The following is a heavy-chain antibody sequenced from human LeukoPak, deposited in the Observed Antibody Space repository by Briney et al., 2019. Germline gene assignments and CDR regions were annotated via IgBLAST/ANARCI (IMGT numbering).Heavy chain of an antibody. CDR1: GFTFSSYA. Sequence: GGSLRLSCAASGFTFSSYAMSWVRQAPGKGLELVSAISGSGGSTYYADSVKGRFTIPRGNSKNTLYLQMNSLRAEDTAVYYCAKVATGKKAQDAFDIWGQGTMVTVSS. V-gene: IGHV3-23*01. CDR3: AKVATGKKAQDAFDI. D-gene: IGHD1-1*01. CDR2: ISGSGGST. J-gene: IGHJ3*02.